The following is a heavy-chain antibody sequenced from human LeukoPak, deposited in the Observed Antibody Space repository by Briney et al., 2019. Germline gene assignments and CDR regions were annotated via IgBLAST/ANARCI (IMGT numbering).Heavy chain of an antibody. V-gene: IGHV3-30*02. J-gene: IGHJ4*02. CDR3: ARDGYCSGGSCYKGRFDY. D-gene: IGHD2-15*01. CDR2: IRYDGSNK. Sequence: GGSLRLSCAASGFTFSSYGMHWVRQAPGKGLEWVAFIRYDGSNKYYADSVKGRFTISRDNSKNTLYLHVNSLRPEDTAVYYCARDGYCSGGSCYKGRFDYWGQGTLVTVSS. CDR1: GFTFSSYG.